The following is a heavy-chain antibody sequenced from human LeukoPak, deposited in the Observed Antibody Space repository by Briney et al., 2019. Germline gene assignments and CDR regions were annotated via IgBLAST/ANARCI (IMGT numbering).Heavy chain of an antibody. V-gene: IGHV4-59*01. J-gene: IGHJ4*01. Sequence: PSETLSLTCTVSGRSINSYYGSWIRQPPGKGLEWIGYIYYSGSTNYNPSLKSRVTISRDTSKNQFSLKLRSVTAADTAVYYCTSGGMVSGDYWGHGTLVTVSS. CDR2: IYYSGST. CDR3: TSGGMVSGDY. D-gene: IGHD2-8*01. CDR1: GRSINSYY.